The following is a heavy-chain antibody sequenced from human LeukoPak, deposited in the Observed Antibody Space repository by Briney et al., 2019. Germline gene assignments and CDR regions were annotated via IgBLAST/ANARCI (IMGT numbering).Heavy chain of an antibody. CDR1: GYTFTSYG. D-gene: IGHD6-6*01. CDR2: ISAYNGNT. CDR3: ARDLGSSATSTNWFDP. J-gene: IGHJ5*02. Sequence: GASVKVSCKASGYTFTSYGISWVRQAPGQGVEWMGWISAYNGNTNYAQKLQGRVTMTTDTSTSTAYMELRSLRSDDTAVYYCARDLGSSATSTNWFDPWGQGTLVTVSS. V-gene: IGHV1-18*01.